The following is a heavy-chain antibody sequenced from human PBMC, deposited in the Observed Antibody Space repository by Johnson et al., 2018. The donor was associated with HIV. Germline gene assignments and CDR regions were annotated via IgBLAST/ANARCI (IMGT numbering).Heavy chain of an antibody. Sequence: VQLVESGGGLVQPGGSLRLSCVVSGFTFSDYAVNWVRQAPGKGLEWVSGISGSGASTYYADSVKGRFTISRDNSKSTLYLQMNSLRADDTAVYYCAKIARRCSGGSGYTTRDAFDIWGQGTMVTVSS. CDR1: GFTFSDYA. CDR2: ISGSGAST. J-gene: IGHJ3*02. CDR3: AKIARRCSGGSGYTTRDAFDI. V-gene: IGHV3-23*04. D-gene: IGHD2-15*01.